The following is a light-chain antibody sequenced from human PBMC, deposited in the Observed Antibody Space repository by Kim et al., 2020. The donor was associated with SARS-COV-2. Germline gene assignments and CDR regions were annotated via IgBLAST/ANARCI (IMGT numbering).Light chain of an antibody. CDR3: QQRSNWPLT. CDR1: QSVSSY. J-gene: IGKJ4*01. CDR2: DAS. Sequence: LSPGERATLSCRASQSVSSYLAWYQQKPGQSPRLLIYDASNRATGIPAKFSGSGSGTDFTLTISSLEPEDFAVYYCQQRSNWPLTFGGGTKVDIK. V-gene: IGKV3-11*01.